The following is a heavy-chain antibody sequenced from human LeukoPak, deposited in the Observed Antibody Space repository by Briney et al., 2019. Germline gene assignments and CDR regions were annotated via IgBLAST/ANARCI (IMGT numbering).Heavy chain of an antibody. J-gene: IGHJ6*02. Sequence: GGSLRLSCAASGFTVSSNYMSWVCQAPGEGLEWVSVIYSGGSTYSTDSVNGRFTISRDNSKNTLYLQMNILRAEDTAVYYCARDFAAMVGYYGMDVWGQGTTVTVAS. CDR3: ARDFAAMVGYYGMDV. CDR1: GFTVSSNY. D-gene: IGHD5-18*01. V-gene: IGHV3-53*01. CDR2: IYSGGST.